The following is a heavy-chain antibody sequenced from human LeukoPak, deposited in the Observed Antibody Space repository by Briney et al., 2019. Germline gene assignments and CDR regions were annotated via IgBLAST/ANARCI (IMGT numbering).Heavy chain of an antibody. J-gene: IGHJ5*02. CDR1: GGSISSYY. CDR3: ARGLLRYPNWFDP. D-gene: IGHD3-9*01. V-gene: IGHV4-59*01. CDR2: IYYSGST. Sequence: KSSETLSLTCTVSGGSISSYYWSWIRQPPGKGLEWIGYIYYSGSTNYNPSLKSRVTISVDTSKNQFSLNLSSVTAADTAVYYCARGLLRYPNWFDPWGQGTLVTVSS.